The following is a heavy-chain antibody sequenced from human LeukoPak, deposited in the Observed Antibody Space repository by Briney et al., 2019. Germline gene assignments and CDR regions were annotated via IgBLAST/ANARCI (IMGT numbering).Heavy chain of an antibody. Sequence: GGSLRLFCAASGFTFSNAWMSWVRQAPGKGLEWVGRIKSKTDGGTTDYAAPVKGRFTISRDDSKNALYLQMNSLKTEDTAVYYCTTDYCSSTSCYRPEATPTVDYWGQGTLVTVSS. V-gene: IGHV3-15*01. J-gene: IGHJ4*02. CDR1: GFTFSNAW. CDR3: TTDYCSSTSCYRPEATPTVDY. CDR2: IKSKTDGGTT. D-gene: IGHD2-2*02.